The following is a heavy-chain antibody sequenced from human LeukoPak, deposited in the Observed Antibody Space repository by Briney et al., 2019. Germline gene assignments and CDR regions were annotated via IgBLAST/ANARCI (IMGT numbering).Heavy chain of an antibody. CDR2: IYHSGSM. V-gene: IGHV4-38-2*01. CDR1: GYSLSSGYY. D-gene: IGHD2-15*01. Sequence: SETLSLTCGVSGYSLSSGYYWGWIRQPPGKGLEWIVSIYHSGSMYYNPSLKSRVNISIDTSKNQFSLNLSSVTAADTAVYYCARLRKTPRIVVVVAATQGVYYFDYWGQGTLVTVSS. J-gene: IGHJ4*02. CDR3: ARLRKTPRIVVVVAATQGVYYFDY.